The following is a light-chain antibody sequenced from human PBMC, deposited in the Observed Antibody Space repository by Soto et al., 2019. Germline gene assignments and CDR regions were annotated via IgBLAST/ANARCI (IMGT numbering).Light chain of an antibody. V-gene: IGLV2-14*03. Sequence: QSALTQPASVSGSPGQSITISCTGTSSDVGAYNFVSWYQQHPGKAPKLMIYDVNTRPSGVSSRFSGSKSGNTASMAISGLQAEDEADYDCSAYTTSNTLVFGGGTKLAVL. CDR3: SAYTTSNTLV. CDR2: DVN. J-gene: IGLJ2*01. CDR1: SSDVGAYNF.